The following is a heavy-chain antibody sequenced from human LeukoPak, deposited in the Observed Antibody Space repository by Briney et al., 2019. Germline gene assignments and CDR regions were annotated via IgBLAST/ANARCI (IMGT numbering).Heavy chain of an antibody. CDR2: ISSSRSTI. D-gene: IGHD3-22*01. J-gene: IGHJ3*02. Sequence: GGSLRLSCAASGFTFSTYGMSWVRQAPGKGLEWLSYISSSRSTIYYVDSVKGRFTISRDNAKNSLYLQMNSLRDEDTALYYCARAMYYYDSSGGLGAFDIWGQGTMVTVSS. CDR3: ARAMYYYDSSGGLGAFDI. CDR1: GFTFSTYG. V-gene: IGHV3-48*02.